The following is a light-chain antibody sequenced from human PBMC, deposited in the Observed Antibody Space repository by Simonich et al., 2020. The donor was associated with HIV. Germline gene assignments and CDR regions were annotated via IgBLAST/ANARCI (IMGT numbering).Light chain of an antibody. V-gene: IGKV1-5*03. Sequence: DIQMTQSPSTLSASVGDRVTITCRASQSISPWLAWYQQKPGKAPKLLISKASSLESGVPSRFSGSGSGTEFTLTISSLQPEDFATYYCQQSYSTPRTFGQGTKVEIK. J-gene: IGKJ1*01. CDR3: QQSYSTPRT. CDR1: QSISPW. CDR2: KAS.